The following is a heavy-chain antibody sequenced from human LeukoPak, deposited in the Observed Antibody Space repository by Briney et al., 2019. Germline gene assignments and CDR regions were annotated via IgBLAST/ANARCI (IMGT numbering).Heavy chain of an antibody. V-gene: IGHV1-69*13. CDR2: IIPIFGTA. J-gene: IGHJ4*02. Sequence: ASVKVSCKASGGTFSSYAISWVRQAPGQGLEWMGGIIPIFGTANYAQKFQGRVTITADESTSTAYMELSSLRSEDTAVYYCARGRYCSSTSCYFGVLFDYWGQGTLVTVSS. CDR1: GGTFSSYA. D-gene: IGHD2-2*01. CDR3: ARGRYCSSTSCYFGVLFDY.